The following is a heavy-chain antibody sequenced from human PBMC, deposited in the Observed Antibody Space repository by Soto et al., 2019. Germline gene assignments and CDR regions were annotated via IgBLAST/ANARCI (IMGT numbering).Heavy chain of an antibody. Sequence: QITLKESGPTLVKPTQTLTLTCTFSGFSFSTGEVGVGWIRQPPGKALEWLGLIYWDDDKRYSPSLKNRLSITKDTSKNQVILTVTNMDPVDAGTYYCAHTLHTSGWPFDYWGQGTLVTVSS. J-gene: IGHJ4*02. CDR1: GFSFSTGEVG. CDR2: IYWDDDK. V-gene: IGHV2-5*02. CDR3: AHTLHTSGWPFDY. D-gene: IGHD6-19*01.